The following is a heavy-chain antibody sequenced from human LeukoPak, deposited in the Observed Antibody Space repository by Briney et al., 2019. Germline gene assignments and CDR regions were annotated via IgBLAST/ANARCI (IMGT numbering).Heavy chain of an antibody. CDR3: ARVRGGSCSSTSCQTGFDY. Sequence: QPGGSLRLSCTVSGFTVSSNSMSWVRQAPGKGLEWVANIKQDGSERYYVDSVKGRFTISRDNAKNSLYLQMNSLRAEDTAVYFCARVRGGSCSSTSCQTGFDYWGQGTLVTVSS. D-gene: IGHD2-2*01. CDR1: GFTVSSNS. J-gene: IGHJ4*02. V-gene: IGHV3-7*01. CDR2: IKQDGSER.